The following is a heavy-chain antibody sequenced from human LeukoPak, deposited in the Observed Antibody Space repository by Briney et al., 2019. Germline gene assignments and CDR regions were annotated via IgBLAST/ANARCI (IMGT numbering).Heavy chain of an antibody. CDR3: ARGRGNTAMVTL. J-gene: IGHJ4*02. CDR2: IYSGGST. Sequence: GGSLRLSCAASGFTVSSNYMSWVRQAPGKGLEWVSVIYSGGSTYYADSVKGQFTISRDNSKNTLYLQMNSLRAEDTAVYYCARGRGNTAMVTLWGQGTLVTVSS. D-gene: IGHD5-18*01. V-gene: IGHV3-53*01. CDR1: GFTVSSNY.